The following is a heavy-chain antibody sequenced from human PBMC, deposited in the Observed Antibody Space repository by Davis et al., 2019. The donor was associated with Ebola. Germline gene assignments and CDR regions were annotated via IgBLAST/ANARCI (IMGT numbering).Heavy chain of an antibody. CDR1: GYTFTGYY. CDR2: INPNSGGT. J-gene: IGHJ4*02. V-gene: IGHV1-2*04. CDR3: ARGSGSRIIWFRESHFDY. Sequence: SVKVSCKASGYTFTGYYMHWVRQAPGQGLEWMGWINPNSGGTNYAQKFQGWVTMTRDTSTSTVYMELSSLRSEDTAVYYCARGSGSRIIWFRESHFDYWGQGTLVTVSS. D-gene: IGHD3-10*01.